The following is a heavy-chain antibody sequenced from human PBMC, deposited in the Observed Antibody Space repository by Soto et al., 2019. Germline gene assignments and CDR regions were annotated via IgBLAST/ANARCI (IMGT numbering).Heavy chain of an antibody. CDR3: ARQRTSVVTQAYFDD. Sequence: PSETLSLTCTVSGGSINRRSYYWCWIRQSPGKGLEWIGSIYYSGSTYYNPSLKSRVAMSVDTSKNQFSLKLRSVSAADTAVYYCARQRTSVVTQAYFDDWGQGSLVTVSS. CDR1: GGSINRRSYY. V-gene: IGHV4-39*01. D-gene: IGHD2-21*02. CDR2: IYYSGST. J-gene: IGHJ4*02.